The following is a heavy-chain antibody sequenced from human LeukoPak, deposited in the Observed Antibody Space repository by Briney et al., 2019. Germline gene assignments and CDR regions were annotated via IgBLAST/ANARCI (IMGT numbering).Heavy chain of an antibody. V-gene: IGHV3-53*01. CDR2: IYSGGST. CDR1: GFTVSSSY. Sequence: GGSLRLSCAVSGFTVSSSYMSWVRQAPGKGLEWVSVIYSGGSTYYADSVKGRFTISRDNSKNTLYLQMNSLRAEDTAVYYCARGRDLLPTPDFDYWGQGTLVTASS. J-gene: IGHJ4*02. CDR3: ARGRDLLPTPDFDY. D-gene: IGHD1-26*01.